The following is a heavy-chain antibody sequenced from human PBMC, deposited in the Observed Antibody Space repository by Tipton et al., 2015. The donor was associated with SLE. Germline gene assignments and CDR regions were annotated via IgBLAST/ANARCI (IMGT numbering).Heavy chain of an antibody. Sequence: TLSLTCTASGGSITNYYWSWIRQPPGKGPECIGYIYSSGTTNYNPSLKSRVTISTDTSKKQFFLNLSTVTAADTAVFYCARGPTRYYFDYWGQGILVTVSS. V-gene: IGHV4-59*01. CDR1: GGSITNYY. J-gene: IGHJ4*02. CDR2: IYSSGTT. CDR3: ARGPTRYYFDY.